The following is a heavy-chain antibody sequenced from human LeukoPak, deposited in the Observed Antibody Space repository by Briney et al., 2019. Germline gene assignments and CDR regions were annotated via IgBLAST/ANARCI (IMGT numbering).Heavy chain of an antibody. Sequence: SETLSLTSTVSGGSIRRGIYYWAWIRQPPGKGLEWIGAINYSGSTFYNPSLKSRVSISEDTSKNQVSLKLSSVTAADTAIYYCARAEMGHDAFDIWGHGTMVTVSS. CDR1: GGSIRRGIYY. CDR3: ARAEMGHDAFDI. V-gene: IGHV4-39*07. D-gene: IGHD1-14*01. CDR2: INYSGST. J-gene: IGHJ3*02.